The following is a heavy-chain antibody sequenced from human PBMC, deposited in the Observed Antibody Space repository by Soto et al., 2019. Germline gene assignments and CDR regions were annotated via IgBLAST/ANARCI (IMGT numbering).Heavy chain of an antibody. J-gene: IGHJ4*02. D-gene: IGHD2-15*01. CDR1: GFTFSSYG. Sequence: QVQLVESGGGVVQPGRSLRLSCAASGFTFSSYGMHWVRQAPGKGLEWVAVISYEGSNKYYADSVKGRFTISRDKSKNTRYLQMNSLRAEDTAVYYCAKETYSGPLDYGGQGTLVPVSS. V-gene: IGHV3-30*18. CDR3: AKETYSGPLDY. CDR2: ISYEGSNK.